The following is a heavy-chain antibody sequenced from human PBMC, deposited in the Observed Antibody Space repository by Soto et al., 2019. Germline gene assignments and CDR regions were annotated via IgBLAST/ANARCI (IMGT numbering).Heavy chain of an antibody. CDR2: IYYSGNT. CDR3: ARGGWSNDF. V-gene: IGHV4-59*01. J-gene: IGHJ4*02. Sequence: QVQLQESGPGLVKPSETLSLTCTVSGGSISNNYWSWIRQPPGKGLEWIGYIYYSGNTNYNPSLKSRVTLSVDTSKNQFSLRLGSVTAADTAVYYCARGGWSNDFWGQGTLVTVSS. CDR1: GGSISNNY.